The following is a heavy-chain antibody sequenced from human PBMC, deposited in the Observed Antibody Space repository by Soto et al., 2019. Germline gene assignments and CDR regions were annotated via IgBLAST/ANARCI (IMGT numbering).Heavy chain of an antibody. Sequence: SGPTLVNPTQTLTLTCTFSGFSLSTSGVGVGWIRQPPGKALEWLALIYWDDDKRYSPSLKRRLTITKDTSKNQVVLNMTNMDPVDTATYYCAQLVVLPSAMVRAEYFQHWGQGTLATVSS. CDR2: IYWDDDK. CDR3: AQLVVLPSAMVRAEYFQH. CDR1: GFSLSTSGVG. V-gene: IGHV2-5*02. D-gene: IGHD2-2*01. J-gene: IGHJ1*01.